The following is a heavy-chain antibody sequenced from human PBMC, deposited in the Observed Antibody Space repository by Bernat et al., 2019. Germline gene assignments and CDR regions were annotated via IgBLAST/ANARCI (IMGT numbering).Heavy chain of an antibody. CDR2: IKSKTDGGTT. Sequence: EVQLVESGGGLVKPGGSLRLSCAASGFTFSNAWMSWVRQAPGEGLEWVGRIKSKTDGGTTDYAAPVKGRFTISRDDSKNTLYLQMNSLKTEDTAVYYCTTPASTYYYGMDVWGQGTTVTVSS. CDR1: GFTFSNAW. V-gene: IGHV3-15*01. CDR3: TTPASTYYYGMDV. J-gene: IGHJ6*02.